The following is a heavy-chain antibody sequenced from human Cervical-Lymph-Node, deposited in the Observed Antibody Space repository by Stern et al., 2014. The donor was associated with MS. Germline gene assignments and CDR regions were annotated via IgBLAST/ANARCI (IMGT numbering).Heavy chain of an antibody. V-gene: IGHV1-18*01. CDR1: GYTFTNYG. J-gene: IGHJ4*02. D-gene: IGHD2-21*02. Sequence: QVQLVESGTEVKKPGASVKVSCKTSGYTFTNYGISWVRQAPGQGLEWMGWISTYSGDTNFAHKFQGRITMTTDTSTSTAYMDLRSLTSDDTAVFYCARHIPPVTGIAFGGNYYFDYWGQGTLVTVSS. CDR3: ARHIPPVTGIAFGGNYYFDY. CDR2: ISTYSGDT.